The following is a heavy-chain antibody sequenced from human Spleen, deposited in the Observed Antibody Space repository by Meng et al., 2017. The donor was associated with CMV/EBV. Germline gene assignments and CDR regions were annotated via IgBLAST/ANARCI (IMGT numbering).Heavy chain of an antibody. CDR2: IYPGDSDT. CDR3: ATSYSSSLAFDY. CDR1: GYRFSTYW. D-gene: IGHD6-6*01. J-gene: IGHJ4*02. V-gene: IGHV5-51*01. Sequence: GGSLRLSCQGSGYRFSTYWIGWLRHMPGKGLEWVGIIYPGDSDTRYSPSFQGQVTLSADRSISTAYLQWRSLKASDTAIYYCATSYSSSLAFDYWGRGALVTVSS.